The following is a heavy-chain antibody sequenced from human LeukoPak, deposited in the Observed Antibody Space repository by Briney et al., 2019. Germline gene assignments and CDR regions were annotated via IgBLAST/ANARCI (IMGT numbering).Heavy chain of an antibody. Sequence: PSQTLSLTCTVSGGSINSGDYYWSWIRQPPGKGLEWIGYIYYSGSTYYNPSLKSRVTISIDTSKNQFSLKLNSVTAADTAVYYCARWDDSAWAFGNWGPGTLVTVSS. CDR1: GGSINSGDYY. V-gene: IGHV4-30-4*01. CDR3: ARWDDSAWAFGN. J-gene: IGHJ4*02. D-gene: IGHD6-19*01. CDR2: IYYSGST.